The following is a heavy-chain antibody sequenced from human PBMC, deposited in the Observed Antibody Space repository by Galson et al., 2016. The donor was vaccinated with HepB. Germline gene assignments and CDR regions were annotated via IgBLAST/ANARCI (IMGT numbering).Heavy chain of an antibody. D-gene: IGHD2-21*02. V-gene: IGHV4-59*01. CDR3: ARETEGVFDY. J-gene: IGHJ4*02. CDR1: GGSISSYY. Sequence: SETLSLTCTISGGSISSYYWSWIRQPPGKGLEWIGYIYYSGSTNYNPSLKSRLTISVDTSKNQFSLKLSSVTAADTALYYCARETEGVFDYWGQGTLVTVSS. CDR2: IYYSGST.